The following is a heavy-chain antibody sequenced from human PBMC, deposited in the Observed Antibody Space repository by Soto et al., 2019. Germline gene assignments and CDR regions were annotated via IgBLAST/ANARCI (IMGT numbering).Heavy chain of an antibody. CDR1: GFTFGIHW. CDR3: ATSMRHTLDP. V-gene: IGHV3-7*01. J-gene: IGHJ5*02. Sequence: EVRVVESGGGLVQPGGSLRLSCAASGFTFGIHWMTWVRQVPGKGLEWVANINQDGSDKYDVESVKGRFIISRDTAKDSLYLQMNSLRGEDTAVYYCATSMRHTLDPWGQGTLVTVS. D-gene: IGHD2-21*01. CDR2: INQDGSDK.